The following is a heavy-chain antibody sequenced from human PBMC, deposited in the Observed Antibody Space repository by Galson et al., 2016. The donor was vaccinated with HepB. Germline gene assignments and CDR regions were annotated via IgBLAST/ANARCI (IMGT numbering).Heavy chain of an antibody. CDR3: ARDGSVANIADFDY. J-gene: IGHJ4*02. D-gene: IGHD1-26*01. V-gene: IGHV3-74*01. CDR1: GLIFSWHW. CDR2: VNKDGSRT. Sequence: SLRLSCAASGLIFSWHWMHWVRQAPGKGLVWVSRVNKDGSRTDYADSVKGRFTILRDNAKNTLYLQMNSLRAEDTGVYYCARDGSVANIADFDYWGQGALVTVSS.